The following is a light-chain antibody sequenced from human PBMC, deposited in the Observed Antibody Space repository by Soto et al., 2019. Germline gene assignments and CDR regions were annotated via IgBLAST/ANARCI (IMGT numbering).Light chain of an antibody. CDR1: QSVSNY. V-gene: IGKV3-11*01. Sequence: EIVLTQSPATLSLSPGERATLSCRASQSVSNYLAWYQQKPGQAPRLLIYDASNRATDIPARFSGGGSGTEFTLTINSLQSEDSAVYYCQQHNQWPITFGQGTRLEI. CDR3: QQHNQWPIT. J-gene: IGKJ5*01. CDR2: DAS.